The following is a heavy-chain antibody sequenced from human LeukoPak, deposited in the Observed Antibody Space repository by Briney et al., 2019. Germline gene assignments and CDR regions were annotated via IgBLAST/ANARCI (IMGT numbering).Heavy chain of an antibody. J-gene: IGHJ4*02. CDR1: GGSISSSSYY. D-gene: IGHD6-13*01. CDR3: AREPAAAGYFDY. V-gene: IGHV4-39*07. CDR2: IYYSGST. Sequence: SETLSLTCTVSGGSISSSSYYWGWIRQPPGKGLEWIGSIYYSGSTYYNPSLKSRVTISVDTSKNQFSLKLSSVTAADTAVYYCAREPAAAGYFDYWGQGTLVTVSS.